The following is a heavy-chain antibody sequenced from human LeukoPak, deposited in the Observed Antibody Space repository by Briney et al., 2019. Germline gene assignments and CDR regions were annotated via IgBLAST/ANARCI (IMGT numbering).Heavy chain of an antibody. CDR3: TAGSYYYYYGMDV. CDR2: IKSKTDGGTT. Sequence: GGSLRLSCAASGFTFSNAWMSWVRQAPGKGLEWVGRIKSKTDGGTTDYAAPVKGRFTISRDDSKNTLYLQMNSLKTEDTAVYYCTAGSYYYYYGMDVWGQGTTVTVSS. J-gene: IGHJ6*02. CDR1: GFTFSNAW. V-gene: IGHV3-15*01.